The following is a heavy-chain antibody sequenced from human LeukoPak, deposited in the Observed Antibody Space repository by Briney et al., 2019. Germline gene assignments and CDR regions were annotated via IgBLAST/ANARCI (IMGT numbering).Heavy chain of an antibody. CDR2: IRSKRNSYAT. CDR1: GFTFSGAA. J-gene: IGHJ4*02. V-gene: IGHV3-73*01. D-gene: IGHD3-10*01. CDR3: IHYGSGTYSTDY. Sequence: GGSLRLSCAASGFTFSGAAIHWVRQASGKGLESVGHIRSKRNSYATTYAASVKGRFTISRDDSKNTAYLQMTSLKTEDTAVYYCIHYGSGTYSTDYWGQGTLVTVSS.